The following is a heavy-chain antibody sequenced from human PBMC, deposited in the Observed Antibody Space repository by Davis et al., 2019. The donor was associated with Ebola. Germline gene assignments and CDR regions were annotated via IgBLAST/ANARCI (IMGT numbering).Heavy chain of an antibody. CDR3: ASWDIVVVPETYYFDY. CDR2: IWYDGSNK. J-gene: IGHJ4*02. Sequence: GESLKISCAASGFTFSSYGMHWVRQAPGKGLEWVAVIWYDGSNKYYADSVKGRFTISRDNSKNTLYLQMNSLRAEDTAVYYCASWDIVVVPETYYFDYWGQGTLVTVSS. D-gene: IGHD2-2*01. V-gene: IGHV3-33*01. CDR1: GFTFSSYG.